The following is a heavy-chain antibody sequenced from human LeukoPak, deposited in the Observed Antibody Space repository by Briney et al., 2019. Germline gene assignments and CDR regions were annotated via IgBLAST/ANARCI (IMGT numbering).Heavy chain of an antibody. CDR1: ADSFSGYS. D-gene: IGHD1-26*01. V-gene: IGHV4-34*01. J-gene: IGHJ6*03. CDR3: ARTYEIVGSTAFYHYLFYMDI. Sequence: PSETLSLTCAVYADSFSGYSWSWIRQSPGRGLEWIGEITHGGRAKYNPSLKSRVTMSVDTSKNQSSLRLTSVTAADTAIYYCARTYEIVGSTAFYHYLFYMDIWSKGTPVTISS. CDR2: ITHGGRA.